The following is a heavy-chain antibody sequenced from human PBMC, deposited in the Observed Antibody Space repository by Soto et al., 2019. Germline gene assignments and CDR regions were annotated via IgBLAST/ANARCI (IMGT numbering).Heavy chain of an antibody. V-gene: IGHV4-39*02. CDR1: GGSITTSSYN. CDR3: VRFYGNAFDV. Sequence: QLQLQESGPGLVKPSETLSLTCSVSGGSITTSSYNWDWIRQPPGKGLEWIGTIYYDGSTSYNPSLKSQVPVPVDTSKNHFALRVNSVTAVNTAVYYCVRFYGNAFDVWGRGTVVTVSS. D-gene: IGHD3-10*01. J-gene: IGHJ3*01. CDR2: IYYDGST.